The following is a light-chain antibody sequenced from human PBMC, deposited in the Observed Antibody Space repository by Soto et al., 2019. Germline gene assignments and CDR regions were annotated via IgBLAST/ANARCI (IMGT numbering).Light chain of an antibody. J-gene: IGKJ1*01. Sequence: DIEMTQSPSTLSASVGDRVTITCRASQNIRSWLAWFQQKPGKAPKVLIYDASSLESGVPSRFSGSGSGTEFTLTISSLQPDDAATYYCQQYNTYSATFGQGTKVEVK. V-gene: IGKV1-5*01. CDR3: QQYNTYSAT. CDR2: DAS. CDR1: QNIRSW.